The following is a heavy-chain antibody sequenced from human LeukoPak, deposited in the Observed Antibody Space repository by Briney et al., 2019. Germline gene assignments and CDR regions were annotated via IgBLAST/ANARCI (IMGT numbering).Heavy chain of an antibody. V-gene: IGHV4-39*01. CDR2: IYYSGST. Sequence: SETLSLTCPVSGGSISSSSYYWGWIRQPPGKGLEWIGSIYYSGSTYYNPSLKSRVTISVDTSKNQFSLKLSSVTAADTAVYYCARHHRGVGESSDFDYWGQGTLVTVSS. D-gene: IGHD3-10*01. J-gene: IGHJ4*02. CDR3: ARHHRGVGESSDFDY. CDR1: GGSISSSSYY.